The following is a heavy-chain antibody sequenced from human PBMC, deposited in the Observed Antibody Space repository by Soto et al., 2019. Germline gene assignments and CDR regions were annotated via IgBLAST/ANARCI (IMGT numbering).Heavy chain of an antibody. Sequence: QVQLVQSGAEVKKPGSSVKVSCRASGGTFSSYAVSWVRQAPGQGLEWMGVIIPLLNTPKYVQKFQGRVKITADASATTAYMERSSLKSEDTADYYCARESSSPNYYYYGRDVWGQGTTVTVSS. J-gene: IGHJ6*02. V-gene: IGHV1-69*01. CDR2: IIPLLNTP. D-gene: IGHD6-6*01. CDR1: GGTFSSYA. CDR3: ARESSSPNYYYYGRDV.